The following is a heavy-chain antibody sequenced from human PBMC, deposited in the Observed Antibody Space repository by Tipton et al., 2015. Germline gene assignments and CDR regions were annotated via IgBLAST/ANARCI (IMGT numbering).Heavy chain of an antibody. CDR2: IYYSGTT. J-gene: IGHJ4*02. D-gene: IGHD6-25*01. V-gene: IGHV4-31*11. CDR1: GGSIRTSPHY. CDR3: AGSADTYFDS. Sequence: TLSLTCAVSGGSIRTSPHYWAWIRQQPGKGLEWIGYIYYSGTTYYSPSFKSRLSISLDTSRNHFSLDLTSVTAADSAVYYCAGSADTYFDSWGQGTLVTVSS.